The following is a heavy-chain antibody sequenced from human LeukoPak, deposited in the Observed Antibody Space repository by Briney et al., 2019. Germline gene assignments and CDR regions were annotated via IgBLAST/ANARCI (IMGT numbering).Heavy chain of an antibody. CDR2: ISSSSSTI. J-gene: IGHJ4*02. Sequence: GGSLRLSCVVSGFTFSSYSMNWVRQAPGKGLEWVSFISSSSSTIHYADSVKGRFTISRDNAKNSLYLQMNRLRVEDTAVYYCARDVGQMATINWGQGTLVTVSS. CDR3: ARDVGQMATIN. V-gene: IGHV3-48*01. D-gene: IGHD5-24*01. CDR1: GFTFSSYS.